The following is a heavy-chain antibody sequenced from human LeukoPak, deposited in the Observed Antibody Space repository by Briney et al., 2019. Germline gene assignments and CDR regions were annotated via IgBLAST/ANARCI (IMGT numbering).Heavy chain of an antibody. CDR1: GISFTNYA. CDR3: ARRPVAAEYFQH. V-gene: IGHV3-30*03. J-gene: IGHJ1*01. D-gene: IGHD6-25*01. Sequence: GSLKLSCSGSGISFTNYAMHWVRQAPGEGLEWVAVISYDESKIYYADSVKGRFTISRDLSTNTLYLQMNSLTTEDTAMYFCARRPVAAEYFQHWGQGTLVTVSS. CDR2: ISYDESKI.